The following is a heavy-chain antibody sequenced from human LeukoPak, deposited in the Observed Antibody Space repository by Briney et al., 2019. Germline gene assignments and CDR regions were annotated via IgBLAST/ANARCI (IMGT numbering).Heavy chain of an antibody. CDR3: AGGIADSSGYYLAY. CDR1: GITFSSYV. J-gene: IGHJ4*02. D-gene: IGHD3-22*01. Sequence: GGSLRLSCAASGITFSSYVMSWVRQGPGKGLEWVSGISVSGAGTYYADSVKGRFTISRDNSKNTLYLQMNSLRAEDTAVYYCAGGIADSSGYYLAYWGQGTLVTVSS. V-gene: IGHV3-23*01. CDR2: ISVSGAGT.